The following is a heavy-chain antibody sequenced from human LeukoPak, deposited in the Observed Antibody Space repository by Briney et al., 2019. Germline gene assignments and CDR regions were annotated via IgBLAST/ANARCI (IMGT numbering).Heavy chain of an antibody. CDR2: ISYDGSNK. CDR1: GFTFSSYG. V-gene: IGHV3-30*18. D-gene: IGHD3-22*01. Sequence: GGSLRLSCAASGFTFSSYGMHWVRQAPGKGLEWVAVISYDGSNKYYADSVKGRFTISRDNSKNTLYLQMNSLRAEDTAVYYCAKRPHYCDSTIPDAFDIWGQGTMVTVSS. CDR3: AKRPHYCDSTIPDAFDI. J-gene: IGHJ3*02.